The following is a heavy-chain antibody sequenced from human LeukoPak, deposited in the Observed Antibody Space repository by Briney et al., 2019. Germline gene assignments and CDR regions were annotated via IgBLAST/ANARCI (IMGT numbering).Heavy chain of an antibody. CDR2: ISAYNGNT. J-gene: IGHJ4*02. CDR3: ARASSGSYHPYFDY. V-gene: IGHV1-18*01. D-gene: IGHD1-26*01. Sequence: ASVKVSCTASGYTFTSYGISWVRQAPGQGLEWMGWISAYNGNTNYAQKLQGRVTMTTDTSTSTAYMELRSLRSDDTAVYYCARASSGSYHPYFDYWGQGTLVTVSS. CDR1: GYTFTSYG.